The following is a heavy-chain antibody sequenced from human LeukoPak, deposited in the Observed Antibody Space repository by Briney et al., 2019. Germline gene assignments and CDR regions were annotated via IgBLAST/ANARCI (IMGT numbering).Heavy chain of an antibody. J-gene: IGHJ4*02. Sequence: SETLSLTCAVYGVSFSGYYWSWIRQPPGKGLEWIGEINHSGSTNYNPSLKSRVTISVDTSKNQCSLKLSSVTAADTAVYYCARGRISGSGSYGHWGQGTLVTVSS. V-gene: IGHV4-34*01. CDR3: ARGRISGSGSYGH. CDR2: INHSGST. CDR1: GVSFSGYY. D-gene: IGHD3-10*01.